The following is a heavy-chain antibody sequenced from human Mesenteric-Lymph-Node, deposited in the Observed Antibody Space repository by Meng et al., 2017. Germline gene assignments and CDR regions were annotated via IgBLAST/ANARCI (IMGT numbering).Heavy chain of an antibody. CDR2: FYTTGRT. V-gene: IGHV4-4*07. D-gene: IGHD2-21*02. CDR1: GDSIRSSY. Sequence: SETLSLTCSVSGDSIRSSYWSWIRQPAGKGLEWIGRFYTTGRTNYNPSLQSRVTMSVDTSKNQFSLRLSSVTAADTAVYYCAREGEDDYGDFVDYFDYWGPGTLVTVSS. CDR3: AREGEDDYGDFVDYFDY. J-gene: IGHJ4*02.